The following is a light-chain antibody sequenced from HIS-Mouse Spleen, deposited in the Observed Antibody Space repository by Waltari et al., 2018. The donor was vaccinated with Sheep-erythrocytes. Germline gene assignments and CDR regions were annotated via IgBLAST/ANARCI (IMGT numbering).Light chain of an antibody. V-gene: IGKV4-1*01. CDR2: WAS. CDR1: QSVLYSSNNKNY. J-gene: IGKJ4*01. Sequence: DIVMTQSPDSLAVSLGERATINCKSSQSVLYSSNNKNYLAWYQQKPGQPPKLLIYWASTGESGVPDRFSGSGSGTDFTLTISSLQAEDVAVYYCQQYYSTHTFGGGTKVEIK. CDR3: QQYYSTHT.